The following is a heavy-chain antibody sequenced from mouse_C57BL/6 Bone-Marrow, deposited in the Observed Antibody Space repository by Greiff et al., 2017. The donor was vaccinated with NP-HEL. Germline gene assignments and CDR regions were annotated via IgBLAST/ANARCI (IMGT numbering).Heavy chain of an antibody. V-gene: IGHV10-1*01. CDR1: GFSFNTYA. D-gene: IGHD2-5*01. CDR2: IRSKSNNYAT. Sequence: EVKLVESGGGLVQPKGSLKLSCAASGFSFNTYAMNWVRQAPGKGLEWVARIRSKSNNYATYYADSVKDRFTISRDDSESMLYLQMNNLKTEDTAMYYCGGGHYYSNYWYFDVWGTGTTVTVSS. J-gene: IGHJ1*03. CDR3: GGGHYYSNYWYFDV.